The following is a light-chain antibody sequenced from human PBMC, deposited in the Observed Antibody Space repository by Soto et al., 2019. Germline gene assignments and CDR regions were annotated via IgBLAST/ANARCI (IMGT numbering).Light chain of an antibody. J-gene: IGKJ1*01. CDR3: QQCGSSLGWT. CDR2: GAS. V-gene: IGKV3-20*01. Sequence: VLTKPPGTLDLSPGERATLSFRTRQSVSGSFLAWYQQKPCQPSRLLIYGASNRATGIPERLSGSGSGRELTLNISSLEREDFAVNYCQQCGSSLGWTFRQGIKVEIK. CDR1: QSVSGSF.